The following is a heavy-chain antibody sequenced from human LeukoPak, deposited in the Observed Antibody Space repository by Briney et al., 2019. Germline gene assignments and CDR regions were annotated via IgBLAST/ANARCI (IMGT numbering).Heavy chain of an antibody. D-gene: IGHD3-16*02. J-gene: IGHJ4*02. CDR3: ARVPGLRLGELSPLFDY. Sequence: SVKVSCKASGGTFSSYAISWVRQAPGQGLEWMGGIIPIFGTANYAQKFQGRVTITADKSTSTAYMELSSLRSEDTAVYYCARVPGLRLGELSPLFDYWGQGTLVTVSP. CDR1: GGTFSSYA. CDR2: IIPIFGTA. V-gene: IGHV1-69*06.